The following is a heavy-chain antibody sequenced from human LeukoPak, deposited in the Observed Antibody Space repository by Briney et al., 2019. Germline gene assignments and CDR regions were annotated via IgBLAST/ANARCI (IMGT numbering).Heavy chain of an antibody. CDR2: MNPNSGNT. D-gene: IGHD4-17*01. CDR1: GYTFTSYD. V-gene: IGHV1-8*01. J-gene: IGHJ5*02. Sequence: ASVKVSCKASGYTFTSYDINWVRQATGQGLERMGWMNPNSGNTGYAQKFQGRVTMTRNTSISTAYMELSSLRSEDTAVYYCARGRTTVTTRFDPWGQGTLVTVSS. CDR3: ARGRTTVTTRFDP.